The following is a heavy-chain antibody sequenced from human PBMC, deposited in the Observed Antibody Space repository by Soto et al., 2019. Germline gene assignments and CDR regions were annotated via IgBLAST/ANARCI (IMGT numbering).Heavy chain of an antibody. CDR3: AKDGVTTVTNDYYYYYYMDV. CDR1: GFTFSSYA. D-gene: IGHD4-17*01. V-gene: IGHV3-23*01. CDR2: ISGSGGST. Sequence: GGSLRLSCAASGFTFSSYAMSWVRQAPGKGLEWVSAISGSGGSTYYADSVKGRFTISRDNSKNTLYLQMNSLRAEDTAVYYCAKDGVTTVTNDYYYYYYMDVWGKGTTVTVSS. J-gene: IGHJ6*03.